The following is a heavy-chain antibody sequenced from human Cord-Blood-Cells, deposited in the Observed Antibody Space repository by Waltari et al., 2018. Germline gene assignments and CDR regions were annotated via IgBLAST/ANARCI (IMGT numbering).Heavy chain of an antibody. D-gene: IGHD3-22*01. CDR2: INHSGST. Sequence: QVQLQQWGAGLLKPSETLSPTCAVNGGSFSGYYWTWIRQPPGKGLVWIGEINHSGSTNYNPSLKSRVTISVDTSKNQFSLKLSSVTAADTAVYYCAREGGRNYYDSSGYYYYYGMDVWGQGTTVTVSS. V-gene: IGHV4-34*01. J-gene: IGHJ6*02. CDR1: GGSFSGYY. CDR3: AREGGRNYYDSSGYYYYYGMDV.